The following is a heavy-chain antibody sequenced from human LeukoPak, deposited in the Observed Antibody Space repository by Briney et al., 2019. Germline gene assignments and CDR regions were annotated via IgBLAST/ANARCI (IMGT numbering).Heavy chain of an antibody. CDR3: ARFSGSYFDY. J-gene: IGHJ4*02. D-gene: IGHD3-10*01. CDR1: GYTFTGYY. V-gene: IGHV1-69*13. Sequence: SVKVSCKASGYTFTGYYMHWVRQAPGQGLEWMGGIIPIFGTANYAQKFQGRVTITADESTSTAYMELSSLRSEDTAVYYCARFSGSYFDYWGQGALVTVSS. CDR2: IIPIFGTA.